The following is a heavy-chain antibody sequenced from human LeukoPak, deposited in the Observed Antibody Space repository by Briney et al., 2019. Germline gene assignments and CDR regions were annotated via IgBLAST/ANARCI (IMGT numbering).Heavy chain of an antibody. J-gene: IGHJ4*02. V-gene: IGHV3-48*01. CDR1: GFTFSSYS. Sequence: GGSLRLSCAASGFTFSSYSMNWVRQAPGKGLEWVSYISSSSSTTYYADSVKGRFTISRDNSKNTLYLQMNSLRAEDTAVYYCASKSSGWLIGYYFDYWGQGTLVTVSS. CDR3: ASKSSGWLIGYYFDY. CDR2: ISSSSSTT. D-gene: IGHD6-19*01.